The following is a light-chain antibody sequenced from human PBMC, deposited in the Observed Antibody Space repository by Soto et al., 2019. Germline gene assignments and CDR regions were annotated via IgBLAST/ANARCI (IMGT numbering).Light chain of an antibody. V-gene: IGLV2-23*01. CDR3: CSYAGSYV. CDR1: SSDVGSYNL. J-gene: IGLJ1*01. Sequence: QSALTQPVSVSGSPGQSITISCTGTSSDVGSYNLVSWYQQHPGKAPKLMIYEGSKRPSGVSNRFSGSKSGNTASLTISGLQAEDEADYYCCSYAGSYVFGTGTKLTVL. CDR2: EGS.